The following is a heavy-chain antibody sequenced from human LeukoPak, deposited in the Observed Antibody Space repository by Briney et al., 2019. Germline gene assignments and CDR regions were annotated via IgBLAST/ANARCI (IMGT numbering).Heavy chain of an antibody. J-gene: IGHJ6*03. D-gene: IGHD3-3*02. CDR1: GFTFSSYW. V-gene: IGHV3-7*01. CDR3: ARDSNNYYCYMDV. CDR2: IKQDGSEK. Sequence: GGSLRLSCAASGFTFSSYWMSWVRQAPGKGLEWVAKIKQDGSEKYYVDSVKGRFTISRDNAKNSLYLQMNSLRAEDTSVYYCARDSNNYYCYMDVWGKGTTVTVSS.